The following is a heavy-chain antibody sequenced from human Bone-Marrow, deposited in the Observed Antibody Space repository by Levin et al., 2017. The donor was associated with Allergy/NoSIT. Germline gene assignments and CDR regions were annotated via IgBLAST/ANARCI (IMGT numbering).Heavy chain of an antibody. CDR3: ARIRLITTTGGRPFDY. D-gene: IGHD1-1*01. J-gene: IGHJ4*02. CDR2: IRNKAISYYT. Sequence: GGSLRLSCAASGFTFSDHYMDWVRQAPGKGLEWIGRIRNKAISYYTEYAASVKGRFTISRDDSKNTLYLQMNSLKTEDTAVYYCARIRLITTTGGRPFDYWGQGTLVTVSS. CDR1: GFTFSDHY. V-gene: IGHV3-72*01.